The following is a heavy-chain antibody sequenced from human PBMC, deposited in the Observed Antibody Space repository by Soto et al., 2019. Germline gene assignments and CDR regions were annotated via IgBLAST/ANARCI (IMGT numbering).Heavy chain of an antibody. Sequence: ASVKVCCKASGGTVRSDNLSGGRQAPGQGLEWMGRIIPILGIANYAQKFQGRVTITADKSTSTAYMELGSLRSEDTAVYYCAALPRVYYDILTGPERFDPWGQGTLVTVSS. D-gene: IGHD3-9*01. CDR2: IIPILGIA. J-gene: IGHJ5*02. CDR3: AALPRVYYDILTGPERFDP. CDR1: GGTVRSDN. V-gene: IGHV1-69*02.